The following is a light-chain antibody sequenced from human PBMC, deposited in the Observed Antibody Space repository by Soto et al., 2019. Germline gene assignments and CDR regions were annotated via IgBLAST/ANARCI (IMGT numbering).Light chain of an antibody. V-gene: IGKV1-5*01. CDR1: QSISRS. CDR3: HQYNNYLTWT. J-gene: IGKJ1*01. Sequence: DIQMTQSPSTLSASVGDRVTITCRASQSISRSMVWYQQKPGKAPKVLIYDASILASGAPSRFSGSGSGTEFTLTNSSLQPDDLATYYCHQYNNYLTWTSGQGTKVEIK. CDR2: DAS.